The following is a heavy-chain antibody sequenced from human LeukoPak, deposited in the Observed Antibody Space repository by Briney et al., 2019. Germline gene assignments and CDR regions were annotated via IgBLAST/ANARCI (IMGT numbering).Heavy chain of an antibody. CDR2: IYYSGST. CDR3: ARDSDSSGLFDY. D-gene: IGHD6-19*01. Sequence: SETLSLTCTVSGGSISSSSYYWGWIRQPPGKGLEWIGSIYYSGSTYYNPSLKSRVTISVDTSKNQFSLKLSSVTAADTAVYYCARDSDSSGLFDYWGQGPWSPSPQ. J-gene: IGHJ4*02. CDR1: GGSISSSSYY. V-gene: IGHV4-39*07.